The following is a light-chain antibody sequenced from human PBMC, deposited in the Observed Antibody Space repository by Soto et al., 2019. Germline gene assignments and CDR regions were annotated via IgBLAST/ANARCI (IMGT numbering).Light chain of an antibody. CDR1: QSVSRY. J-gene: IGKJ5*01. CDR2: DAS. Sequence: ETVLTQSPATLSLSPGERATLSCRASQSVSRYLAWYQQKPGQGHRLLIYDASNRATGIPARFSGSGSGTDFTLTISSREPEDFAIYYCQQRSNWPPIPFGQGTRLEIK. V-gene: IGKV3-11*01. CDR3: QQRSNWPPIP.